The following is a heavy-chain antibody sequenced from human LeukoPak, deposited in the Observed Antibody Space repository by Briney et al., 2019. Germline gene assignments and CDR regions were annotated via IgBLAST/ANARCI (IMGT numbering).Heavy chain of an antibody. Sequence: GGSLRLSCAASGFTFSDYYMSWIRQAPGKGLEWVSYISGGSSTIYYADSVKGRFTISRDNAKNSLYLQMNSLRAEDTAVYYCARESDGGGSSTYTLDYWGQGTLVTVSP. V-gene: IGHV3-11*04. CDR1: GFTFSDYY. CDR3: ARESDGGGSSTYTLDY. J-gene: IGHJ4*02. D-gene: IGHD2-15*01. CDR2: ISGGSSTI.